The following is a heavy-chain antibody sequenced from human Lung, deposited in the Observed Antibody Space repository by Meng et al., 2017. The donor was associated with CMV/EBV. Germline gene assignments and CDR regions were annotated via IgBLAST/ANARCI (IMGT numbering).Heavy chain of an antibody. CDR1: GYTFSNYD. D-gene: IGHD2/OR15-2a*01. J-gene: IGHJ6*01. CDR3: ARGQVQCSTINCHDYRFSGMDV. CDR2: MNPNRGNT. Sequence: ASVKVSCKASGYTFSNYDIIWVRQASGQGLEWVGWMNPNRGNTAYAQKFQGRVTMTRDTSTSIAYMELSSLRSGDTAVYYCARGQVQCSTINCHDYRFSGMDVWGQRXTVSVSS. V-gene: IGHV1-8*01.